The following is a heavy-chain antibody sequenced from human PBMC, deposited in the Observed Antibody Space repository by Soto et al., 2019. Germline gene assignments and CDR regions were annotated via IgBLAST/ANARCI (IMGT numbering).Heavy chain of an antibody. J-gene: IGHJ6*03. D-gene: IGHD3-10*01. CDR2: ISAYNGNT. CDR1: GYTFTSYG. V-gene: IGHV1-18*01. Sequence: QVQLVQSGAEVKKPGASVKVSCKASGYTFTSYGISWVRQAPGQGLEWMGWISAYNGNTNYAQKLQGRVTMTTDTSTSTAYMELRSLRSDDTAVYYCARSRKYYYGSGSSLRSYYMDVWGKGTTVTVSS. CDR3: ARSRKYYYGSGSSLRSYYMDV.